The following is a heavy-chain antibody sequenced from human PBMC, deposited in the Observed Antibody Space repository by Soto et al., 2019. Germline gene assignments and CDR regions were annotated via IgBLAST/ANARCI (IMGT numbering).Heavy chain of an antibody. CDR3: ARVGSSRWDAMHY. J-gene: IGHJ4*02. D-gene: IGHD6-13*01. V-gene: IGHV4-39*01. Sequence: SETLSLTCTVSGGSIGGSNYFWGWIRQSPGTGLEWLGTIYSSGSTYYNPSLKSRITMSLDTSKNQFSLNLGSVTAADTAVYYCARVGSSRWDAMHYWGQGTLVTVSS. CDR1: GGSIGGSNYF. CDR2: IYSSGST.